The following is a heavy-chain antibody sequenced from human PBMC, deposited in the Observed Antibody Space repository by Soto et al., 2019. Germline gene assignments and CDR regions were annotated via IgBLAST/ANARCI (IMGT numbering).Heavy chain of an antibody. Sequence: ALVKVSCKASGGTFSSYTISWVRQAPGQGLEWMGRIIPILGIANYAQKFQGRVTITADKSTSTAYMELSSLRSEDTAVYYCARKPDCSGGSCQEIDDAFDIWGQGTMVTVSS. CDR2: IIPILGIA. CDR1: GGTFSSYT. V-gene: IGHV1-69*02. CDR3: ARKPDCSGGSCQEIDDAFDI. D-gene: IGHD2-15*01. J-gene: IGHJ3*02.